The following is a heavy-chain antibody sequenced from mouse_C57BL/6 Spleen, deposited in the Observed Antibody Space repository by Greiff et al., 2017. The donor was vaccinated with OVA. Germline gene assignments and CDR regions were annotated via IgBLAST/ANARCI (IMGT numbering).Heavy chain of an antibody. CDR1: GFTFSSYA. CDR2: ISDGGSYT. V-gene: IGHV5-4*01. D-gene: IGHD1-1*01. CDR3: ARDNYYYGSSNFDY. J-gene: IGHJ2*01. Sequence: EVQVVESGGGLVKPGGSLKLSCAASGFTFSSYAMSWVRQTPEKRLEWVATISDGGSYTYYPDNVKGRFTISRDNAKNNLYLQMSHLKSEDTAMYYCARDNYYYGSSNFDYWGQGTTLTVSS.